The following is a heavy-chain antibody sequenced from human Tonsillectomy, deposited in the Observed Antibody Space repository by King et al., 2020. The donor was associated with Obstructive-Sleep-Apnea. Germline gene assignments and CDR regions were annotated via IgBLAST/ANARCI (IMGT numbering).Heavy chain of an antibody. CDR1: GGSFSGYH. Sequence: VQLQQWGAGLLKPSETLSLTCAVYGGSFSGYHWIWIRQPPGKGLEWSGEINHSGSTNYYPSLKSRVTISVDTSQNQFSLKATSVTAADTAAYYCARGRYSDSGSYYPPDYWGQGTLVTVSS. J-gene: IGHJ4*02. CDR3: ARGRYSDSGSYYPPDY. D-gene: IGHD3-10*01. CDR2: INHSGST. V-gene: IGHV4-34*01.